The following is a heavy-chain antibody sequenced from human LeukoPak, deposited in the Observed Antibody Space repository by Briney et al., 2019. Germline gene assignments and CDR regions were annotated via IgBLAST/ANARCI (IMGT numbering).Heavy chain of an antibody. CDR2: ISDSGSSI. V-gene: IGHV3-21*01. CDR1: GFTFSSYS. Sequence: GGSLRPSCAASGFTFSSYSMNWVRQAPGKRLEWVSSISDSGSSIFYADSVKGRFTISRDNAKNSLYLQMNSLRAEDTAVYYCARDVAAIAGGYMDVWGKGTTVTVSS. D-gene: IGHD2-15*01. CDR3: ARDVAAIAGGYMDV. J-gene: IGHJ6*03.